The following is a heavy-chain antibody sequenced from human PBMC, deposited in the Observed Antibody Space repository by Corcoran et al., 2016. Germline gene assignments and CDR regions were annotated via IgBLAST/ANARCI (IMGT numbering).Heavy chain of an antibody. CDR1: GYRFTNYW. J-gene: IGHJ4*02. CDR2: INPGDFGT. Sequence: EVQLLQSGAEVKKPGESLKISCQGSGYRFTNYWIGWLRQMPGKGLEWMGIINPGDFGTRYSPSFQGQVTISADKPTSTAYLQWSSLKASDTAMYYCARRSTSWGFDYWGQGTLVTVSS. CDR3: ARRSTSWGFDY. V-gene: IGHV5-51*01. D-gene: IGHD6-6*01.